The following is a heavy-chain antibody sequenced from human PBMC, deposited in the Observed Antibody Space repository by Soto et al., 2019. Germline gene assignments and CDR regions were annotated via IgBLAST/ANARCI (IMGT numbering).Heavy chain of an antibody. CDR1: GFTFSSYA. J-gene: IGHJ6*02. V-gene: IGHV3-30-3*01. Sequence: QVQLVESGGGVVQPGRSLRLSCAASGFTFSSYAMHWVRQAPGKGLEWVAVISYDGSNKYYADYVKGQFTISRDNSKNTLYLQMNSLRAEDTAVYYCARDVCGGMDVWGQGTTVTVSS. CDR3: ARDVCGGMDV. CDR2: ISYDGSNK. D-gene: IGHD2-21*01.